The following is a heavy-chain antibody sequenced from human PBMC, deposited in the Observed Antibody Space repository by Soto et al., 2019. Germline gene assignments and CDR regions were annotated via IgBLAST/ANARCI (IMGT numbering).Heavy chain of an antibody. V-gene: IGHV3-30*18. Sequence: QVQLVESGGGVVQPGRSLRLSCAASGFTFSSYGMHWVRQAPGKGLEWVAVISYDGSNKYYADSVKGRFTISRDNSKNTPYLQMNSLRPEDAAVYFCAKATIFGVEFLDYWGQGTLVTVSS. D-gene: IGHD3-3*01. J-gene: IGHJ4*02. CDR3: AKATIFGVEFLDY. CDR1: GFTFSSYG. CDR2: ISYDGSNK.